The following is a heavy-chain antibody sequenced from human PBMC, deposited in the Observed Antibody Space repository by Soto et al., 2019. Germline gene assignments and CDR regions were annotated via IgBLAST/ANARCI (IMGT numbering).Heavy chain of an antibody. CDR2: IRSKANSYAT. J-gene: IGHJ6*03. Sequence: GGSLRLSCAASGFTFSGSAMHWVRQASGKGLEWVGRIRSKANSYATAYASSVNGRFTSCRDDSKNMAYLQMNSLKTEDTAVYYSTRYPSGGYDFWSCYPDESYMDVWGKGTTVTVSS. V-gene: IGHV3-73*01. CDR3: TRYPSGGYDFWSCYPDESYMDV. CDR1: GFTFSGSA. D-gene: IGHD3-3*01.